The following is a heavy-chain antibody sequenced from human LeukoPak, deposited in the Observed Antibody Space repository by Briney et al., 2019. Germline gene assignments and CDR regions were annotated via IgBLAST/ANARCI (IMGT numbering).Heavy chain of an antibody. CDR3: ARAGIEAAAGKGIDY. Sequence: GGSLRLSCAASGFTLSTYGMHWVRQAPGKGLEWVAVIWHDGYNKYYADSVKGRFTISRDNAKNTLYLQMNSLRAEDTAVYYCARAGIEAAAGKGIDYWGQGTLVTVSS. J-gene: IGHJ4*02. D-gene: IGHD6-13*01. CDR2: IWHDGYNK. CDR1: GFTLSTYG. V-gene: IGHV3-33*01.